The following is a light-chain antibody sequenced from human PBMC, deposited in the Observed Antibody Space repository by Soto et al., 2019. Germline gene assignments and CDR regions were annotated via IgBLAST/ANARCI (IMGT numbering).Light chain of an antibody. Sequence: EIVLTQSPATLSLSPGESAALSCRASQSVSNSLAWYQQKPGQAPRLLVYDTSNRATGIPARFSGGGSGTDFTLTISSLEPEDFAVYYCQQRSNWPLTFGGGTKVEIK. CDR1: QSVSNS. CDR3: QQRSNWPLT. CDR2: DTS. V-gene: IGKV3-11*01. J-gene: IGKJ4*01.